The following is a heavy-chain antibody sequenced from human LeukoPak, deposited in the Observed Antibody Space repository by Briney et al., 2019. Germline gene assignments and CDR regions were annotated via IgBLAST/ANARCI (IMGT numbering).Heavy chain of an antibody. CDR2: IGTAGDT. Sequence: AGGSLRLSCVASGFTFSSHDMHWVRQPIGKGLEWVSAIGTAGDTYYPGSVKGRFTISREDAKNSLYLQMNSLRAEDTAVYYCARAGATVVRYGMDVWGQGTTVTVSS. J-gene: IGHJ6*02. CDR3: ARAGATVVRYGMDV. V-gene: IGHV3-13*01. D-gene: IGHD4-23*01. CDR1: GFTFSSHD.